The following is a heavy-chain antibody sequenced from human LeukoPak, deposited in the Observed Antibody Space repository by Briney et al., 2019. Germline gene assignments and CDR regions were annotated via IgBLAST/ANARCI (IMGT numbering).Heavy chain of an antibody. J-gene: IGHJ6*02. V-gene: IGHV3-74*01. CDR2: INSDGSTT. CDR3: AAWDLYFYGMDV. D-gene: IGHD1-26*01. CDR1: GFTFSRYW. Sequence: GGSLRLSCAAAGFTFSRYWMHWVRQLPGKGLVWVSRINSDGSTTSYADSVKGRFTVPRDNAKNTLYLQMNSLRGEDTAVYYCAAWDLYFYGMDVWGQGTTVTVSS.